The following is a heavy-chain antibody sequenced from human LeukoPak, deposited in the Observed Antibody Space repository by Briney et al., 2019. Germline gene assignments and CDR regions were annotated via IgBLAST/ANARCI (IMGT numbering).Heavy chain of an antibody. CDR2: ISSGGTNM. CDR1: GFMFRRFE. D-gene: IGHD6-19*01. J-gene: IGHJ4*02. V-gene: IGHV3-48*03. Sequence: GGSLRLSCAASGFMFRRFEMYWARQAPGKGLEWVAYISSGGTNMYYADSVKGRFTISRDDAKNSLFLQMNSLRAEDTSVYDCALLAVASDFDYWGQGTLVTVSS. CDR3: ALLAVASDFDY.